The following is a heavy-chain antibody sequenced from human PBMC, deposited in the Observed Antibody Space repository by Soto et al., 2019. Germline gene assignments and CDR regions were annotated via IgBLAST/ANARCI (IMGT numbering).Heavy chain of an antibody. V-gene: IGHV4-59*01. CDR2: IYYSGST. D-gene: IGHD3-3*01. Sequence: KASETLSLTCTVSGGYISSYYWSWIRQPPGKGLEWIGYIYYSGSTNYNPSLKSRVTTAVDTSKNQFSLKLSSVTAADTAVYYCARGFGPPTYYDFWSGPPYYGMDVWGQGTTVTVSS. CDR1: GGYISSYY. CDR3: ARGFGPPTYYDFWSGPPYYGMDV. J-gene: IGHJ6*02.